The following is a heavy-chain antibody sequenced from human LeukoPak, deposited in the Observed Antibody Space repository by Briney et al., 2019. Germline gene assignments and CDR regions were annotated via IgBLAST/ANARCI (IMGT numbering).Heavy chain of an antibody. J-gene: IGHJ6*04. CDR2: TNHSGST. V-gene: IGHV4-34*01. Sequence: SETLSLTCAVYGGSFSGYYWSWIRQPPGKGLEWIGETNHSGSTNYNPSLKSRVTISVDTSKNQFSLKLSSVTAADTAVYYCARGYCSGGSCYYYYGMDVWGKGTTVTVSS. D-gene: IGHD2-15*01. CDR3: ARGYCSGGSCYYYYGMDV. CDR1: GGSFSGYY.